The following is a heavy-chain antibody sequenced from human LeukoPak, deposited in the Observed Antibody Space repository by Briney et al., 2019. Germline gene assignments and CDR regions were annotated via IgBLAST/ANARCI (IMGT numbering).Heavy chain of an antibody. Sequence: ASVKVSCKASGYTFTSYGISWVRQAPEKGLEWMGWFSAYNGNTNYAQKLQGRVTMTTDTSTSTAYMELRSLRSDDTAVYYCAREGRYFDWLLVDYWGQGTLVTVSS. CDR1: GYTFTSYG. J-gene: IGHJ4*02. D-gene: IGHD3-9*01. CDR2: FSAYNGNT. CDR3: AREGRYFDWLLVDY. V-gene: IGHV1-18*01.